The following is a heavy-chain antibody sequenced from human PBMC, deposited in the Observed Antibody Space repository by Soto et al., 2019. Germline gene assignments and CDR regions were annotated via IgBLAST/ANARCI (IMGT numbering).Heavy chain of an antibody. J-gene: IGHJ4*02. CDR1: GFTFDDYA. CDR2: ISWNSGSI. Sequence: GGSLRLSCAASGFTFDDYAMHWVRQAPGKGLEWVSGISWNSGSIGYADSVKGRFTISRDNAKNSLYLQMNSLRAEDTALYYCAKDRLRETNFDYWGQGT. V-gene: IGHV3-9*01. CDR3: AKDRLRETNFDY. D-gene: IGHD5-12*01.